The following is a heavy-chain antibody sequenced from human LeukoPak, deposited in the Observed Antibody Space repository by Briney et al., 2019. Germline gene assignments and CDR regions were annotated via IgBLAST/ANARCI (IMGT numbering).Heavy chain of an antibody. CDR2: IYSGGTT. CDR1: GFTVSSNY. V-gene: IGHV3-53*01. Sequence: GGSLRLSCAASGFTVSSNYMNWVRQAPGKGLEWVSVIYSGGTTYYADSVKGRFTISRDNSKNTLYLQMDSLRAEDTAVYYCARSRRYYDSSSYYFGYWGQGTLVTVSS. D-gene: IGHD3-22*01. J-gene: IGHJ4*02. CDR3: ARSRRYYDSSSYYFGY.